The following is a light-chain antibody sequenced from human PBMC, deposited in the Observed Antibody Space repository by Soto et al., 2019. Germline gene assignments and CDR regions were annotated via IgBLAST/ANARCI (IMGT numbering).Light chain of an antibody. J-gene: IGKJ1*01. V-gene: IGKV3-20*01. CDR3: QQYGSSPQT. CDR1: QSVSSY. Sequence: EMVMTQSPAILSVSPGESATLSCRASQSVSSYLAWYQQKPGQAPRLLIYDASNRATGIPARFSGSGSGTDFTLTISRLEPEDFAVFYCQQYGSSPQTFGQGTKVHI. CDR2: DAS.